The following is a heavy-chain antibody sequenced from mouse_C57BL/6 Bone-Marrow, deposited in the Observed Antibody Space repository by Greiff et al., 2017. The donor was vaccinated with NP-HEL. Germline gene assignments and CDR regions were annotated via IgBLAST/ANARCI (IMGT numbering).Heavy chain of an antibody. CDR2: IYPRSGNT. Sequence: VQLKESGAELARPGASVKLSCKASGYTFTSYGISWVKQRTGQGLEWIGEIYPRSGNTYYNEKFKGKATLTADKSSSTAYMELRSLTSEDSAVYFCAPYYYGSSYDAMDYWGQGTSVTVSS. J-gene: IGHJ4*01. V-gene: IGHV1-81*01. CDR1: GYTFTSYG. D-gene: IGHD1-1*01. CDR3: APYYYGSSYDAMDY.